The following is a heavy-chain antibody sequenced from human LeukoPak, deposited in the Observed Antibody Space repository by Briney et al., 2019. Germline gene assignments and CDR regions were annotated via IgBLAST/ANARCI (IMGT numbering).Heavy chain of an antibody. J-gene: IGHJ4*02. Sequence: GASVKVSCKASGGTFSSYAISWVRQAPGQGLEWMGGIIPIFGTANYAQKFQGRVTITADESTSTAYMELSSLRSEDTAVYYCAGATFYSDYFYYFDYWGQGTLVTVSS. CDR2: IIPIFGTA. CDR1: GGTFSSYA. CDR3: AGATFYSDYFYYFDY. V-gene: IGHV1-69*13. D-gene: IGHD4-11*01.